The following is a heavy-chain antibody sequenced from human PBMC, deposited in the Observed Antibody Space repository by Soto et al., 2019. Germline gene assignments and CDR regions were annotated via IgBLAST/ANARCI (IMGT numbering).Heavy chain of an antibody. CDR2: ISWNSGSI. V-gene: IGHV3-9*01. CDR1: GFTFDDYA. D-gene: IGHD2-21*02. CDR3: AKASPGGGVTYRSHFGY. Sequence: GGSLRLSCAASGFTFDDYAMHWVRQAPGKGLEWVSGISWNSGSIGYADSVKGRFTISRDNAKNSLYLQMNSLRAEDTALYYCAKASPGGGVTYRSHFGYWGQGTLVTVSS. J-gene: IGHJ4*02.